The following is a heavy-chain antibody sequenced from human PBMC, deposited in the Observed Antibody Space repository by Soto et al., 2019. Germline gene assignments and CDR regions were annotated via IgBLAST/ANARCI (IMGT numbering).Heavy chain of an antibody. CDR1: GFTFSSYG. CDR2: ISYDGSNK. CDR3: AKGVYGSGISAYYYYGMDV. J-gene: IGHJ6*02. Sequence: QVQLVESGGGVVQPGRSLRLSCAASGFTFSSYGMHWVRQAPGKGLEWVAVISYDGSNKYYADSVKGRFTISRDNSKNTLYLQMNSLRAEDTAVYYCAKGVYGSGISAYYYYGMDVWGQGTTVTVSS. V-gene: IGHV3-30*18. D-gene: IGHD3-10*01.